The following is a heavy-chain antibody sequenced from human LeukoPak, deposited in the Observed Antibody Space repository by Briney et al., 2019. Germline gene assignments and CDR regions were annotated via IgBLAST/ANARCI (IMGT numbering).Heavy chain of an antibody. CDR2: ISGSGGST. CDR1: GFNFGDYD. CDR3: ARDRGYSGLGFDP. D-gene: IGHD5-12*01. V-gene: IGHV3-23*01. J-gene: IGHJ5*02. Sequence: GGSLRLSRAASGFNFGDYDMTWVRQAPGKGLEWVSAISGSGGSTYYADSVKGRFTISRDNSKNTLYLQMNSLRAEDTAVYYCARDRGYSGLGFDPWGQGTLVTVSS.